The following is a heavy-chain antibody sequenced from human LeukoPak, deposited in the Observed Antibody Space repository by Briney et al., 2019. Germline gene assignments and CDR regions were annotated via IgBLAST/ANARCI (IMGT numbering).Heavy chain of an antibody. CDR3: ARERWRSGSYHDAFDI. V-gene: IGHV3-72*01. J-gene: IGHJ3*02. Sequence: GGSLRLSCAASGFTFSDQYMQWVRQAPGKGLEWVGRVRDKANSYTTEYAPSVKGRFTISRDDSKNSMFLQMNNLETEDTAFYYCARERWRSGSYHDAFDIWGQGTMVTVSS. CDR2: VRDKANSYTT. CDR1: GFTFSDQY. D-gene: IGHD1-26*01.